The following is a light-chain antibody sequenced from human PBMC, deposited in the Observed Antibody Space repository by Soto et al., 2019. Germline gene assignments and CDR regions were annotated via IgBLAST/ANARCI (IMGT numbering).Light chain of an antibody. CDR3: QQYYSYPLT. J-gene: IGKJ3*01. Sequence: AIRMTQSPSSLSASTGDRVTITCRASQGISSYLAWYQKKPGKSPKLLIYAASTLQSGGPSRFSGSGSGTDFTLTLSCLQSEDFSTYYCQQYYSYPLTFGPGTKVDIK. CDR2: AAS. CDR1: QGISSY. V-gene: IGKV1-8*01.